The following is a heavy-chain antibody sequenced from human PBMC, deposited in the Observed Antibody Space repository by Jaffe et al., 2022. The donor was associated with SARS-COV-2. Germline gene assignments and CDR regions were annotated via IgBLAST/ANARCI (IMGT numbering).Heavy chain of an antibody. V-gene: IGHV3-33*01. Sequence: QVQLVESGGGVVQPGRSLRLSCAASGFTFSSYGMHWVRQAPGKGLEWVAVIWYDGSNKYYADSVKGRFTISRDNSKNTLYLQMNSLRAEDTAVYYCARDRLRGSAYCGGDCYSTGYPDYWGQGTLVTVSS. J-gene: IGHJ4*02. CDR2: IWYDGSNK. D-gene: IGHD2-21*02. CDR3: ARDRLRGSAYCGGDCYSTGYPDY. CDR1: GFTFSSYG.